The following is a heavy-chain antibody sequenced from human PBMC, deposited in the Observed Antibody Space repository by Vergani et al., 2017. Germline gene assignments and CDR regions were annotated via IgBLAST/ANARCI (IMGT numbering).Heavy chain of an antibody. CDR1: GGSISSGSYY. V-gene: IGHV4-61*02. Sequence: QVQLQESGPGLVKPSQTLSLTCTVPGGSISSGSYYWSWIRQPAGKGLEWIGRIYTSGKTNYNRSLKCRVTISVDTSKNQFSLELSSVIAADTAMYYCAGTLLFVASGYDPWGQGTLVTVSS. CDR2: IYTSGKT. J-gene: IGHJ5*02. D-gene: IGHD2-21*01. CDR3: AGTLLFVASGYDP.